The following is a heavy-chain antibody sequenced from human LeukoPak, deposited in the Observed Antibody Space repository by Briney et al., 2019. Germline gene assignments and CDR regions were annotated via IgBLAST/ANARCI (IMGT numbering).Heavy chain of an antibody. V-gene: IGHV5-51*01. J-gene: IGHJ4*02. CDR3: ARLTSSWSFDY. D-gene: IGHD6-13*01. CDR1: GYSFTNYW. Sequence: HGESLKISCKGSGYSFTNYWIGWVRQMPGKGLEWMGIISPDGSDTRYSPSFQGQVTISADKSITTAYLQWSSLKASDTAMYYCARLTSSWSFDYWGQGTLVTVSS. CDR2: ISPDGSDT.